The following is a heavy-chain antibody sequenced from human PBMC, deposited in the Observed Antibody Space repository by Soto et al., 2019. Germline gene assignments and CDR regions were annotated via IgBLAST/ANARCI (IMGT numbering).Heavy chain of an antibody. Sequence: ASVKVSCKVSGYTLTELSMHWVRQAPGKGLEWMGGFDPEDGETIYAQKFQGRVTMTEDTSTDTAYMELSSLRSEDTAVYYFATGGAAAGIFDYWGQGTLVTVSS. CDR3: ATGGAAAGIFDY. J-gene: IGHJ4*02. CDR2: FDPEDGET. CDR1: GYTLTELS. D-gene: IGHD6-13*01. V-gene: IGHV1-24*01.